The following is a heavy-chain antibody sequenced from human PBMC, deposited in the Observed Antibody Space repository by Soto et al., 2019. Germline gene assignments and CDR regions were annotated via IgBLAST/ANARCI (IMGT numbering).Heavy chain of an antibody. CDR2: IYYSGST. V-gene: IGHV4-39*01. CDR1: GGSISSSSYY. Sequence: SETLSLTCTVSGGSISSSSYYWGWIRQPPGKGLEWIGSIYYSGSTYYNPSLKSRVTISVDTSKNQFSLKLSSVTAADTAVYYCATEDYYYYYGMDVWGQGTTVTVSS. CDR3: ATEDYYYYYGMDV. J-gene: IGHJ6*02.